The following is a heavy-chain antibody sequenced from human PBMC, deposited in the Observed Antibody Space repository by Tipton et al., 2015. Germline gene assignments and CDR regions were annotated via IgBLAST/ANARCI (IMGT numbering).Heavy chain of an antibody. CDR2: IFHRGDT. CDR3: ARAYDYGDSPPGPLGY. D-gene: IGHD4-17*01. Sequence: GLVKPSETLSLTCDVSGYSISSGYYWGWIRQPPGKGLEWIGSIFHRGDTNYNPSLKSRVTISLDTSKNQFSLKLNSVTAADTAVYYCARAYDYGDSPPGPLGYWGQGTLVTVSS. CDR1: GYSISSGYY. J-gene: IGHJ4*02. V-gene: IGHV4-38-2*01.